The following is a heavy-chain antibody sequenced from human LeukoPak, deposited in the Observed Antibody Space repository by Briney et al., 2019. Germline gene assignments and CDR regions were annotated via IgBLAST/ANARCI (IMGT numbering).Heavy chain of an antibody. CDR2: ITGSGGST. CDR1: GFTFSTYV. J-gene: IGHJ4*02. D-gene: IGHD3-22*01. Sequence: PGGSLRLSCAASGFTFSTYVVNWVRQAPGKGLEWVSTITGSGGSTYYADSVKGRFTISRDNSKNTLYLQMSSLRVEDTAVYYCAKDPYYYDSSGYFRDWGQGTLVTVSS. CDR3: AKDPYYYDSSGYFRD. V-gene: IGHV3-23*01.